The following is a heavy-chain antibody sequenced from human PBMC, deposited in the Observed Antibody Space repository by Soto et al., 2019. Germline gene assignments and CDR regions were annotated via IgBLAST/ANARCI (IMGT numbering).Heavy chain of an antibody. V-gene: IGHV1-69*01. J-gene: IGHJ6*02. D-gene: IGHD6-13*01. CDR3: ARDRIAGSKYYDGMDV. CDR1: GGTFSSYA. CDR2: VIPIFGTE. Sequence: QVQLVQSGAEVQKPGSSVRVSCKASGGTFSSYAISWVRQAPGQGLEWMGGVIPIFGTENYAQKFQGRVTITADESTSTAYMELSSLRSEDTAVYYCARDRIAGSKYYDGMDVWGQGPTVTVSS.